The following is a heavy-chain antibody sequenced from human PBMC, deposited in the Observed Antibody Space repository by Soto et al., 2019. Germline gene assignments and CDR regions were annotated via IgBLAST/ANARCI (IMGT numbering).Heavy chain of an antibody. J-gene: IGHJ2*01. CDR1: GGTFSSYA. CDR3: ARVPPATGIAVAGPHYWYFDL. D-gene: IGHD6-19*01. CDR2: IIPIFGTA. Sequence: QVQLVQSGAEVKKPGSSVKVSCKASGGTFSSYAISWVRQAPGQGLEWMGGIIPIFGTANYARKFQGRVTITADKSTSSAYMELSSLRSEDTAVYYCARVPPATGIAVAGPHYWYFDLWGRGTLVTVSS. V-gene: IGHV1-69*06.